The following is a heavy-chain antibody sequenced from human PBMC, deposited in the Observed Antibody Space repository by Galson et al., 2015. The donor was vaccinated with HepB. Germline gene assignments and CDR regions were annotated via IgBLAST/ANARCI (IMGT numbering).Heavy chain of an antibody. V-gene: IGHV3-64D*06. CDR2: ISSNGGTT. J-gene: IGHJ4*02. CDR1: GFTFSSYV. D-gene: IGHD6-13*01. Sequence: SLRLSCAASGFTFSSYVMHWVRQAPGKGLESVSGISSNGGTTYSADSVQGRFTISRDNSKNTLNLQMSNLRTDDTSVYYCVKGGYSSSWYRGDYWGQGTLVTVSS. CDR3: VKGGYSSSWYRGDY.